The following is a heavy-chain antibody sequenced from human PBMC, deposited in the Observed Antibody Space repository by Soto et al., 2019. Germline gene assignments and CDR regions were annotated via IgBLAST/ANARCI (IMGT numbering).Heavy chain of an antibody. Sequence: ASVKVSCKASGYTLTSYASHWVRLAPGQRREWMGWINAGNGNTKYSQKFQGRVTITRDTSASTAYMELSSLRSEDTAVYYCAREGFLEWIVQSYYYMAVRGKGTTVTVSS. V-gene: IGHV1-3*01. CDR1: GYTLTSYA. CDR3: AREGFLEWIVQSYYYMAV. CDR2: INAGNGNT. D-gene: IGHD3-3*01. J-gene: IGHJ6*03.